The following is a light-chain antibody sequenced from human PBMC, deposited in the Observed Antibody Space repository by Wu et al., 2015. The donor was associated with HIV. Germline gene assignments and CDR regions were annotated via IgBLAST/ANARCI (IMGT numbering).Light chain of an antibody. CDR2: GAS. V-gene: IGKV3-15*01. CDR1: QSINSN. Sequence: EIVMTQSPATLSVSPGERVTLSCRASQSINSNLAWYQQKPGQAPRLLIYGASTRATGIPARFSGSGSGTEFTLTISSLPSEDFAVYYCQQYSNWPRTFGQGARVEIK. J-gene: IGKJ1*01. CDR3: QQYSNWPRT.